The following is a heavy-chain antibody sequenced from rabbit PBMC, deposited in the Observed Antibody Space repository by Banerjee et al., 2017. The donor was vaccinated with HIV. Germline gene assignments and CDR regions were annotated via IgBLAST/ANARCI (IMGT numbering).Heavy chain of an antibody. CDR3: ARGGYDANYFNL. Sequence: QSLEESGGDLVKPGASLTLTCTASGLDFSSSYWICWVRQAPGKGLEWIACIYAGSSGDTSYASWAKGRFTISKTSSTTVTLQMTSLTAADTATYFGARGGYDANYFNLWGQGTLVTVS. CDR2: IYAGSSGDT. J-gene: IGHJ4*01. V-gene: IGHV1S40*01. D-gene: IGHD6-1*01. CDR1: GLDFSSSYW.